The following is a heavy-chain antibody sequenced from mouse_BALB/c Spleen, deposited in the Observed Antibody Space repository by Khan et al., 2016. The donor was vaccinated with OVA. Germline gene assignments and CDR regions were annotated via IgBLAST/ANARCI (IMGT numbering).Heavy chain of an antibody. V-gene: IGHV3-6*02. CDR1: GYSIISGYF. CDR2: IRYDGNS. Sequence: EVQLVESGPGLVKPSQSLSLTCSVTGYSIISGYFWNWIRQFPGNRLEWMGYIRYDGNSNYNPSLKNRISITRDTPKNQFFLKLNSVTPEDTATYYCAKEGGSGPAWFAYWGQGTLVTVSA. J-gene: IGHJ3*01. D-gene: IGHD3-1*01. CDR3: AKEGGSGPAWFAY.